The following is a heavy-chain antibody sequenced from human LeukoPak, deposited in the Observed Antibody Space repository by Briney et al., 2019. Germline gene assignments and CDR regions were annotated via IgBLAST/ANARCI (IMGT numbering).Heavy chain of an antibody. Sequence: SETLSLTCTVSGASISSYYWSWIRQPPGKGLEWIGYIFHSGSTNYNPSLKSRVTISVDTSKNQLSLKLSSVIAAVTAGYNCARGAPGGNDYGDYWGQGTLVTVSS. V-gene: IGHV4-59*01. CDR3: ARGAPGGNDYGDY. CDR1: GASISSYY. CDR2: IFHSGST. J-gene: IGHJ4*02.